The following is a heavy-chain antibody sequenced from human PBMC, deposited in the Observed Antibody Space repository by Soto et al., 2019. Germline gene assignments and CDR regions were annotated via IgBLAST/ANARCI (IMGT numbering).Heavy chain of an antibody. D-gene: IGHD2-15*01. V-gene: IGHV4-59*01. J-gene: IGHJ4*02. CDR3: ARGGGGVVVVAAFDY. CDR2: IYYSGST. CDR1: GGSISSYY. Sequence: PSGTLSLTCTVSGGSISSYYWSWIRQPPGKGLEWIGYIYYSGSTNYNPSLKSRVTISVDTSKNQFSLKLSSVTAADTAVYYCARGGGGVVVVAAFDYWGQGTLVTAPQ.